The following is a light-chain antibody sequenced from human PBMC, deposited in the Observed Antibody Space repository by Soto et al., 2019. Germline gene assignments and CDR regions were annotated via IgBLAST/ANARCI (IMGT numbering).Light chain of an antibody. CDR2: EGS. CDR1: SSDVGSYNL. J-gene: IGLJ1*01. V-gene: IGLV2-14*02. Sequence: QSVLTQPASVSGSPGQSITISCTGTSSDVGSYNLVSWYQHHPGKTPKLMIYEGSRRPSGVSNRFSASKSGNTASLTISGLHTEDEADYYCCSYTTNSTYVFGTGTRVTVL. CDR3: CSYTTNSTYV.